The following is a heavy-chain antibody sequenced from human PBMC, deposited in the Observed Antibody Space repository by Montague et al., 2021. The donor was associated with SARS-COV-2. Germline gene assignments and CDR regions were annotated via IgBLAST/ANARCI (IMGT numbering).Heavy chain of an antibody. V-gene: IGHV4-61*08. CDR2: XYYSGST. CDR1: GFSLSTSGMC. Sequence: LVKPTQTLTLTCTFSGFSLSTSGMCVSRIRQPPGKGLEWIGYXYYSGSTNYNPSLKSRVTISVDTSKNQFSLKLSSVTAADTAVYYCARALYCSGSSCYPNRFDPWGQGTLVTVSS. D-gene: IGHD2-15*01. J-gene: IGHJ5*02. CDR3: ARALYCSGSSCYPNRFDP.